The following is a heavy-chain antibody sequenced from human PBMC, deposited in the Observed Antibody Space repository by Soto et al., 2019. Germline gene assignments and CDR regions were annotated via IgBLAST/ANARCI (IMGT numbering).Heavy chain of an antibody. Sequence: GESLKISCKGSGYRFTSYWIGWVRQMPGKGLEWMGIIYPGDSDTRYSPSFQGQVTISADKSISTAYLQWSSLKASDTAMYYCARNSGSSTYYHYGMDVWGQGTTVTVSS. CDR2: IYPGDSDT. V-gene: IGHV5-51*01. CDR1: GYRFTSYW. J-gene: IGHJ6*02. D-gene: IGHD1-26*01. CDR3: ARNSGSSTYYHYGMDV.